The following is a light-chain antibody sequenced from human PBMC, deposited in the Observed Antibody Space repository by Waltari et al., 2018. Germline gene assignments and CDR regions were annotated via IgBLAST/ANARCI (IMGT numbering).Light chain of an antibody. Sequence: SYELTQPPSVSVSPGQTASITCSGDKLGDKYACWYQQKPGQSPVLVIYQDSKRHSGIPGRFSGSNSGNTATLTISGTQAMDEADYYCQAWDSSTAGVFGGGTKLTVL. CDR3: QAWDSSTAGV. V-gene: IGLV3-1*01. CDR1: KLGDKY. CDR2: QDS. J-gene: IGLJ2*01.